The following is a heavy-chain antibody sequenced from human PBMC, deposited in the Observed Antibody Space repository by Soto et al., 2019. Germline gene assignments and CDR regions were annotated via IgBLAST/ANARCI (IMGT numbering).Heavy chain of an antibody. Sequence: VQLVESGGGLVQPGRSLRLSCAASGITFGDSAMHWVRQAPGKGLEWVSGISWNSGSIGYADSAKGRFTISRDNAKNSLYLQINSLRAEDTAFYYCAKEIGWFDPWGQGTLVTVSS. J-gene: IGHJ5*02. CDR2: ISWNSGSI. CDR3: AKEIGWFDP. CDR1: GITFGDSA. D-gene: IGHD2-21*01. V-gene: IGHV3-9*01.